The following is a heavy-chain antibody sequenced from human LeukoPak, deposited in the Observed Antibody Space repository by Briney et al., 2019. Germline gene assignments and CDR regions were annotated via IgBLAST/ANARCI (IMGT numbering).Heavy chain of an antibody. J-gene: IGHJ5*02. D-gene: IGHD3-3*01. CDR2: IIPIFGTA. CDR3: ARELSRAYYDVWSGPDNNWFDP. Sequence: SVKVSCKASGGTFSSYAISWVRQAPGQGLEWMGGIIPIFGTANYAQKFQGRVTITADESTSTAYMELSSLRSEDTAVYYCARELSRAYYDVWSGPDNNWFDPWGQGTLVTVSS. V-gene: IGHV1-69*13. CDR1: GGTFSSYA.